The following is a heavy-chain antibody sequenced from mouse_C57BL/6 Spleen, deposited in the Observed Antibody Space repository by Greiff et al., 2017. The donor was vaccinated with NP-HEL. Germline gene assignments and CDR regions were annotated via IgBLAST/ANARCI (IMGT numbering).Heavy chain of an antibody. Sequence: QVQLKESGAELAKPGASVKLSCKASGYTFTSYWMHWVKQRPGQGLEWIGYINPSSGYTKYNQKFKDKATLPADKSSSTAYMQLSSLTSEDSAVDYCASSPRDGKVVDWYFDVWGTGTTVTVSS. J-gene: IGHJ1*03. CDR3: ASSPRDGKVVDWYFDV. CDR2: INPSSGYT. D-gene: IGHD1-1*01. V-gene: IGHV1-7*01. CDR1: GYTFTSYW.